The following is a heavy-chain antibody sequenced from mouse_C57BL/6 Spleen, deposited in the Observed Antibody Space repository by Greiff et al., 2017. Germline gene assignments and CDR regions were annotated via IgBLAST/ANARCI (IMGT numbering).Heavy chain of an antibody. J-gene: IGHJ2*01. Sequence: QVQLQQSGPELVKPGASVKISCKASGYAFSSSWMNWVKQRPGKGLEWIGRIYPGDGDTNYNGKFKGKATLTADKSSSTAYMQLSSLTSEDSAVYFCAREGDYGSSYVEVDYWGQGTTLTVSS. CDR3: AREGDYGSSYVEVDY. CDR1: GYAFSSSW. D-gene: IGHD1-1*01. CDR2: IYPGDGDT. V-gene: IGHV1-82*01.